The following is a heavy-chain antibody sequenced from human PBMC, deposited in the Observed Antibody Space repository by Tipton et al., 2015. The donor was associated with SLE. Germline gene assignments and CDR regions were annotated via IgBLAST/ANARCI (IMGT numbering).Heavy chain of an antibody. CDR2: IYYSGST. Sequence: TLSLTCTVSGGSISSHYWSWIRQPPGKGLEWIGYIYYSGSTNYNPSLKSRVTISVDTSKNQFSLKLSSVTAADTAVYYCARATRPLWFGELLFDYWGQGTLVTVSS. D-gene: IGHD3-10*01. CDR1: GGSISSHY. CDR3: ARATRPLWFGELLFDY. V-gene: IGHV4-59*11. J-gene: IGHJ4*02.